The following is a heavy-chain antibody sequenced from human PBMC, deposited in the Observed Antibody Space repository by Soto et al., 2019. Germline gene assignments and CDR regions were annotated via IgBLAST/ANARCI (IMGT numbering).Heavy chain of an antibody. CDR3: VRAHMVRGVTKALAPDY. J-gene: IGHJ4*02. V-gene: IGHV1-18*01. CDR1: GYIITSYC. Sequence: QVQLVQSGAEVKKPGASVKVSCKASGYIITSYCISWVRQAPGQGLEWMGWISTDNGNTNYGQKVKGRVTMTTDTSTSKAYMEVRSLRSDDTAVYYFVRAHMVRGVTKALAPDYWGQGTLVTVSS. CDR2: ISTDNGNT. D-gene: IGHD3-10*01.